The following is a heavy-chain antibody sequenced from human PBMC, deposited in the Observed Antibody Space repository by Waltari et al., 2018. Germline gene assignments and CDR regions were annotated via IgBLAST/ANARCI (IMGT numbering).Heavy chain of an antibody. V-gene: IGHV4-39*01. CDR3: ATYIGASVGTAAFDV. J-gene: IGHJ3*01. CDR2: VSYSGTT. CDR1: GVSITSNRHY. D-gene: IGHD5-12*01. Sequence: QLQLQESGPRLVRPSETLSLICRVSGVSITSNRHYCAWIRQSPGPGLAWIGTVSYSGTTYISPSLKSRVSVSRETSKNQVSLILGSVTAADMAVYYCATYIGASVGTAAFDVWGQGTMVTVSS.